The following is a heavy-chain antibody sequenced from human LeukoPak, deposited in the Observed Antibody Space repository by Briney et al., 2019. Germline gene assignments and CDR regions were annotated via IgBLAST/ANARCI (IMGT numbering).Heavy chain of an antibody. J-gene: IGHJ4*02. D-gene: IGHD2-21*01. CDR2: SNPSDGTT. Sequence: GASVKVSCKASGYTFTSYYMHWVRQAPGQGIEWMGISNPSDGTTSYAQRFQGRVTMTRDTSTSTVYMELSSPKSEDTAVYYCAREGFGDYYFDYWGQGTLVTVSS. CDR3: AREGFGDYYFDY. CDR1: GYTFTSYY. V-gene: IGHV1-46*01.